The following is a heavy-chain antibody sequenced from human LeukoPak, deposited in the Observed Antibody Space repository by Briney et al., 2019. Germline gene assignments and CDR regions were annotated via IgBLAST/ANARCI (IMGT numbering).Heavy chain of an antibody. J-gene: IGHJ6*02. CDR3: AKTTGRADYGSDGGYYGLDV. CDR2: INSDGRRT. CDR1: GFTLSSYW. D-gene: IGHD4-17*01. Sequence: PGGSLRLSCAASGFTLSSYWIHWVRQAPGKGLVWVSRINSDGRRTTYADSVKGRFTISRDNAKNTLYLQMNSLRTEDTAVYYCAKTTGRADYGSDGGYYGLDVWGQGTTVTVSS. V-gene: IGHV3-74*01.